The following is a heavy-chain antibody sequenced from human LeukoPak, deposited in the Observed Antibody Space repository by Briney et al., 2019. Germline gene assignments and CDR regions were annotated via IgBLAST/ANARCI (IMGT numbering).Heavy chain of an antibody. J-gene: IGHJ4*02. D-gene: IGHD3-9*01. CDR2: IYCSGST. CDR3: ARDTSELRYSGWFLDY. Sequence: KPSETLCLTCTVSGGSISSSSYCWGWIRQPPGKGLERVGSIYCSGSTYYNPSLKSRVTISLDTSENHFSLKLSSVTAADTAVYYCARDTSELRYSGWFLDYWGQGTLVTVSS. V-gene: IGHV4-39*07. CDR1: GGSISSSSYC.